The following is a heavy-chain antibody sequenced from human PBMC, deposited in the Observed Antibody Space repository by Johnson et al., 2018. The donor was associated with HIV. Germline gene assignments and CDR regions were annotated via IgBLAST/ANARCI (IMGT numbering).Heavy chain of an antibody. CDR3: TTDPWGSDAFDI. CDR2: IKTKTEGGTT. D-gene: IGHD7-27*01. V-gene: IGHV3-15*01. J-gene: IGHJ3*02. CDR1: GFTFDDYG. Sequence: VQLVESGGGVVRPGESLRLSCAASGFTFDDYGMSWVRQAPGKGLEWVGRIKTKTEGGTTDYAASVKGRFTISRDDSKNTLYLQMNSLKTEDTAVYYCTTDPWGSDAFDIWGQGTMVTVSS.